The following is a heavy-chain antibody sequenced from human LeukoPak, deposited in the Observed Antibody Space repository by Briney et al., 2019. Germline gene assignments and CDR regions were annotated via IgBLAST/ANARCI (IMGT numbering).Heavy chain of an antibody. J-gene: IGHJ3*02. Sequence: SETLSLTCTVSGGSISSSSYYWGWIRQPPGKGLEWIGSIYYSGSTNYNPSLKSRVTISVDTSKNQFSLKLSSVTAADTAVYYCARDAPLYDSSGYYGVGGAFDIWGQGTMVTVSS. V-gene: IGHV4-39*07. CDR3: ARDAPLYDSSGYYGVGGAFDI. D-gene: IGHD3-22*01. CDR2: IYYSGST. CDR1: GGSISSSSYY.